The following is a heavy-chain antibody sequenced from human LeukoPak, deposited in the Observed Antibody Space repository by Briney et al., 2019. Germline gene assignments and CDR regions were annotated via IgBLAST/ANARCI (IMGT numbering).Heavy chain of an antibody. V-gene: IGHV4-39*01. D-gene: IGHD3-10*01. CDR3: ARGIDMVRGVKSWFDP. CDR2: IYYSGST. CDR1: GGSISSSSYY. Sequence: SETPSLTCTVSGGSISSSSYYWGWIRQPPGKGLEWIGSIYYSGSTYYNPSLKSRVTISVDTSKNQFSLKLSSVTAADTAVYYCARGIDMVRGVKSWFDPWGQGTLVTVSS. J-gene: IGHJ5*02.